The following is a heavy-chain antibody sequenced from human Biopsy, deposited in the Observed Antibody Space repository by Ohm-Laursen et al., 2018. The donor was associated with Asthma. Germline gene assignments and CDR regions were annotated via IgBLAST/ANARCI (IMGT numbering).Heavy chain of an antibody. CDR2: ISVYNGNT. CDR3: ARAVDYSHYYGIDV. J-gene: IGHJ6*02. CDR1: GYTFNSAG. D-gene: IGHD3-10*01. Sequence: EASVKVSCKTSGYTFNSAGITWARQAPGQGLEWMGWISVYNGNTKVAQKLQDRVTMITDTSTSTAYMELRSLISDDTAVYFCARAVDYSHYYGIDVWGQGTTVTVS. V-gene: IGHV1-18*01.